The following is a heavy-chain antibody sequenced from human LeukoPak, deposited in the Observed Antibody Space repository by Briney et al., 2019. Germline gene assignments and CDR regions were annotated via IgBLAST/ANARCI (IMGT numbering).Heavy chain of an antibody. CDR2: IYYSGTD. CDR3: ARGGFGSLLRYFDWLLQLDY. Sequence: PSETLSLTCTVSGGSISSISYYWGWLRQPPGKGLQWIGHIYYSGTDFYNPSLKSRVTISVDTSKNQFSLKLSSVTAADTAVYYCARGGFGSLLRYFDWLLQLDYWGQGTLVTVSS. CDR1: GGSISSISYY. J-gene: IGHJ4*02. V-gene: IGHV4-39*07. D-gene: IGHD3-9*01.